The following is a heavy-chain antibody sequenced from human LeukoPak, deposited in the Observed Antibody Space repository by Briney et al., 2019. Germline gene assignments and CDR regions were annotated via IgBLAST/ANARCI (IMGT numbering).Heavy chain of an antibody. J-gene: IGHJ4*02. D-gene: IGHD2-21*02. CDR1: GDSISSGSYY. CDR2: IYYSGST. V-gene: IGHV4-61*01. Sequence: SETLSLTCTVSGDSISSGSYYWSWIRQPPGKGLEWIGYIYYSGSTNYNPSLKSRVTISVDTSKNQFSLKLSSVTAADTAVYYCARGGVTPLRYWGQGTLVTVSS. CDR3: ARGGVTPLRY.